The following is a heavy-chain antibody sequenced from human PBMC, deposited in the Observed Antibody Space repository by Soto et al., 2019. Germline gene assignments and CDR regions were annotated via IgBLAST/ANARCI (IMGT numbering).Heavy chain of an antibody. J-gene: IGHJ5*02. D-gene: IGHD4-17*01. V-gene: IGHV4-30-4*01. CDR1: GGSISSGDYY. CDR2: IYYSGRT. Sequence: QVQLQESGPGLVKPSQTLSLTCTVSGGSISSGDYYWSWIRQPPGKGLEWMGYIYYSGRTYYNPSLQSRVTISVGTSNPPFSRKLSSVTAADTAVYYCASAYYGDSTWFDPWGQGPLVTVSS. CDR3: ASAYYGDSTWFDP.